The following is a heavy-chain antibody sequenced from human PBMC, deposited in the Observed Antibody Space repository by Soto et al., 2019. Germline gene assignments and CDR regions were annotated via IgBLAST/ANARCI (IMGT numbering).Heavy chain of an antibody. V-gene: IGHV4-4*07. Sequence: PSETLSLTCTVSGGSISSYYWSCIRQPAWKGLEWIGRIYTSGSTNYNPSLKSRVTMSVDTPKNQFSLKLSSVTAADTAVYYCARTVSGYDRGNYCDYGGQGTLVTVS. CDR1: GGSISSYY. J-gene: IGHJ4*02. D-gene: IGHD5-12*01. CDR2: IYTSGST. CDR3: ARTVSGYDRGNYCDY.